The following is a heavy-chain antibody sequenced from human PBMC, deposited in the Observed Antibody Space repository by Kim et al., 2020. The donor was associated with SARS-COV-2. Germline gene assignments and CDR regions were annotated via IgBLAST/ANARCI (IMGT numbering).Heavy chain of an antibody. D-gene: IGHD2-15*01. Sequence: GGSLRLSCAASGFTFSSYSMNWVRQAPGKGLEWVSYISSSSSTIYYADSVKGRFTISRDNAKNSLYLQMNSLRDEDTAVYYCARGWYDTATSAFDIWGQGTMVTVSS. CDR3: ARGWYDTATSAFDI. CDR2: ISSSSSTI. V-gene: IGHV3-48*02. CDR1: GFTFSSYS. J-gene: IGHJ3*02.